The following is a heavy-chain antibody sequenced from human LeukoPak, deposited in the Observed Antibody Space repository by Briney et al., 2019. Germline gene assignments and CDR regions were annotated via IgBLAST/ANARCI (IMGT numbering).Heavy chain of an antibody. CDR1: GFAFIKYG. V-gene: IGHV1-18*01. Sequence: ASVKVSCKASGFAFIKYGFSWVRQAPGQGPEWLGWSSAYDGRTNYAQNLQGRLTLTTDTSTTTAYMELRSLTSDDTAVYYCARDPSNTVGRNIYFDYWGQGTLVTVSS. D-gene: IGHD1-14*01. J-gene: IGHJ4*02. CDR2: SSAYDGRT. CDR3: ARDPSNTVGRNIYFDY.